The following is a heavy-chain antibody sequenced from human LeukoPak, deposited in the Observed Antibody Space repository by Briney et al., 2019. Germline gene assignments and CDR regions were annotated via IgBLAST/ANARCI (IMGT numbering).Heavy chain of an antibody. Sequence: SVKVSCKASGGTFSSYAISWVRQAPGQGLEWMGGIIPIFGTANYAQKFQGRVTITTDESTSTAYMELSSLRSEDTAVYYCAREGRWLRTNPYFDYWGQGTLATVSS. D-gene: IGHD5-24*01. J-gene: IGHJ4*02. CDR3: AREGRWLRTNPYFDY. CDR2: IIPIFGTA. CDR1: GGTFSSYA. V-gene: IGHV1-69*05.